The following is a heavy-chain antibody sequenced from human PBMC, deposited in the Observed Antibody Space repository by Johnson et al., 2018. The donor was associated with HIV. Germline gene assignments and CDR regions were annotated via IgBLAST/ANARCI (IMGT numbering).Heavy chain of an antibody. CDR3: ARVRTGDSSGYHDAFDI. D-gene: IGHD3-22*01. CDR1: GFTFDDYA. Sequence: VHLVESGGGLIQPGKSLRLSCAASGFTFDDYAMHWVRQAPGKGLEWVSGISWNSGSIAYLDSVQGRFTISRDNVNNSVSLLLNSLRVEDTALYYCARVRTGDSSGYHDAFDIWGQGTMVTVSS. V-gene: IGHV3-9*01. CDR2: ISWNSGSI. J-gene: IGHJ3*02.